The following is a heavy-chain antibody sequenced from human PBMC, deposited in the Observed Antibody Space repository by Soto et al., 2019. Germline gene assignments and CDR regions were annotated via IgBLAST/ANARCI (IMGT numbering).Heavy chain of an antibody. CDR3: ARDSFYDSSGYYEDY. CDR1: SGSISSGGYY. V-gene: IGHV4-31*03. D-gene: IGHD3-22*01. Sequence: PSETLSLTCTVSSGSISSGGYYWSWIRQHPGKGLEWIGYIYYSGSTYYNPSLKSRVTISVDTSKNQFSLKLSSVTAADTAVYYCARDSFYDSSGYYEDYWGQGTLVTVSS. J-gene: IGHJ4*02. CDR2: IYYSGST.